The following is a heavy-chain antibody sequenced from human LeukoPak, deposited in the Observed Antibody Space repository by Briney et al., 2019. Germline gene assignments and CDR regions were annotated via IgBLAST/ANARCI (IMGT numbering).Heavy chain of an antibody. V-gene: IGHV3-21*01. Sequence: PGGSLRLSCAASGFTFNNYIMNWVRQAPGKGLEWVSSISSSSDYIYYADSVKGRFTISRDNAKSSLYLQMNSLRAEDTAVYYCARDAHYYDSSGYFRAPFDYWGQGTLVTVSS. CDR2: ISSSSDYI. CDR1: GFTFNNYI. D-gene: IGHD3-22*01. J-gene: IGHJ4*02. CDR3: ARDAHYYDSSGYFRAPFDY.